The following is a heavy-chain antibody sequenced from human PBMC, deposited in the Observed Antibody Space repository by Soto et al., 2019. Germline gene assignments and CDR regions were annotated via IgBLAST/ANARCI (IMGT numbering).Heavy chain of an antibody. CDR1: GGSISSGGYY. Sequence: QVQLQESGPGLVKPSQTLSLTCTVSGGSISSGGYYWSWIRQHPGKGLEWIGYIYYSGSTYYDPSLKRRVTISVDTSKNQFSLKLSSVTAADTAVYYCARDRGKGRSSGNWYFDLWGRGTLVTVSS. V-gene: IGHV4-31*03. J-gene: IGHJ2*01. CDR2: IYYSGST. D-gene: IGHD6-6*01. CDR3: ARDRGKGRSSGNWYFDL.